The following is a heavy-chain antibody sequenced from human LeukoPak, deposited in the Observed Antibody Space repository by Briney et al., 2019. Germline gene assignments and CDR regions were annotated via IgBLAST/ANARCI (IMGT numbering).Heavy chain of an antibody. CDR3: ARVGYSGSYLDY. J-gene: IGHJ4*02. CDR1: GFTFSSYA. D-gene: IGHD1-26*01. CDR2: ISSNGGST. Sequence: GGSLRLSCAASGFTFSSYAKHWVRQAPGKGLEYVSAISSNGGSTYYANSVKGRFTISRDNSKNTLYLQMGSLRAEDMAVYYCARVGYSGSYLDYWGQGTLVTVSS. V-gene: IGHV3-64*01.